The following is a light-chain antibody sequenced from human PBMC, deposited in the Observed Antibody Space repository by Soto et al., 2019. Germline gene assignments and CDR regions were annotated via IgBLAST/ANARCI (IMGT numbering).Light chain of an antibody. CDR3: QQYNNWPPWT. Sequence: EIVMTQSPATLSVSPGEGAALSCRASQSVRSNLAWYQQKPGQAPRLLISAASTRATGVPARFSGSGSGTEFTLTISGVQSEDFAVYYCQQYNNWPPWTFGQGTKVEIK. CDR2: AAS. V-gene: IGKV3-15*01. J-gene: IGKJ1*01. CDR1: QSVRSN.